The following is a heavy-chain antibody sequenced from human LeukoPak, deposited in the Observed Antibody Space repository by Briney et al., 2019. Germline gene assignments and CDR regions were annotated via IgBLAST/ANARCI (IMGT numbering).Heavy chain of an antibody. Sequence: GGSLRLSCAASGFTFSSYSMNWVRQSPGKGLEWVSSISSSSSYIYYADSVKGRFTISRDNSKNTLYLQMSSLRAEDTAVYYCARDQAVAGLNRFDPWGQGTLVTVSS. CDR3: ARDQAVAGLNRFDP. V-gene: IGHV3-21*01. CDR2: ISSSSSYI. D-gene: IGHD6-19*01. CDR1: GFTFSSYS. J-gene: IGHJ5*02.